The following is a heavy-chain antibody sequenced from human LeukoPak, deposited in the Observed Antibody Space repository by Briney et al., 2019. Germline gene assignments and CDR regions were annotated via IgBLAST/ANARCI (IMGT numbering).Heavy chain of an antibody. CDR2: LFHSGTR. J-gene: IGHJ4*02. V-gene: IGHV4-59*08. CDR3: ARRRGWKQQLVYFDY. Sequence: SETLSITCTVSGGSITSYYWSWIRQPPGKGLEWIGYLFHSGTRRYNPSLKSRVTISADTTKNQIFLTLNSTTAADTAVYYCARRRGWKQQLVYFDYWGQGTLATVSS. CDR1: GGSITSYY. D-gene: IGHD6-13*01.